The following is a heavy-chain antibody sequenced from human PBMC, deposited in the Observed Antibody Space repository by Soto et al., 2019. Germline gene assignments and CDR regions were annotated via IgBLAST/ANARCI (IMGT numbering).Heavy chain of an antibody. CDR3: ARSSSGWPSFDY. Sequence: GGSLRLSCAASGFTVSSNYMSWVRQAPGKGLEWVSVIYSGGSTYYADSVKGRFTISRDNSKNTLYLQMNSLRAEDTAVYYCARSSSGWPSFDYWGQGTLVTVSS. J-gene: IGHJ4*02. CDR1: GFTVSSNY. D-gene: IGHD6-19*01. V-gene: IGHV3-53*01. CDR2: IYSGGST.